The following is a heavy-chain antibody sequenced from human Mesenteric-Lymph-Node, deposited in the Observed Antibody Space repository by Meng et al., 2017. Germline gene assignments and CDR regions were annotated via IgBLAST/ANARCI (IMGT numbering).Heavy chain of an antibody. Sequence: GESLKISCAASGFTFNKDAMNWVRQAPGKGLEWVSTVSGTDGSGFSGSGGRTYYADSVKDRFTISRDNSKNTVFLQMNSLRVEDTAVYYRARDLRYSSGWYSTAYWGQGTLVTVSS. CDR1: GFTFNKDA. V-gene: IGHV3-23*01. J-gene: IGHJ4*02. CDR2: VSGTDGSGFSGSGGRT. CDR3: ARDLRYSSGWYSTAY. D-gene: IGHD6-19*01.